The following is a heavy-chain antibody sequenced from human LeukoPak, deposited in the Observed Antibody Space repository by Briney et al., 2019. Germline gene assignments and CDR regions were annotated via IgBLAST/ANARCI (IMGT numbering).Heavy chain of an antibody. CDR3: ARVCIDFWSGCSFDY. V-gene: IGHV4-34*01. J-gene: IGHJ4*02. CDR1: GGSFSGYY. D-gene: IGHD3-3*01. Sequence: SETLSLTCAVYGGSFSGYYWSWIRQPPGKGLEWIGEINHSGSTNYNPSLKSRVTISVDTSKNQFSLKLSSVTAADTAVYYCARVCIDFWSGCSFDYWGQGTLVTVSS. CDR2: INHSGST.